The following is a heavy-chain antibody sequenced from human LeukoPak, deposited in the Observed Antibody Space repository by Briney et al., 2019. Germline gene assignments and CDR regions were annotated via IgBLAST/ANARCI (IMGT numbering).Heavy chain of an antibody. V-gene: IGHV3-23*01. J-gene: IGHJ5*02. CDR3: AKDRTVTTPLKWFDP. CDR1: GFTFSSYA. D-gene: IGHD4-17*01. CDR2: ISGSGGST. Sequence: PGGSLRLSCAASGFTFSSYAMSWVRQAPGKGLEWVSSISGSGGSTYYADSVKGRFTISRDNSKNTLYLQMNSLRAEDTAVYYCAKDRTVTTPLKWFDPWGQGTLFTVSS.